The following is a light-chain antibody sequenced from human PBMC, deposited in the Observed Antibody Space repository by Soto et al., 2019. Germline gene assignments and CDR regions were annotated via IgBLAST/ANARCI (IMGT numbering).Light chain of an antibody. CDR3: QQYGSSPRT. CDR2: GAS. Sequence: EIVLKQSPGTLSLSPGERATLSCRASQSVSSSYLAWYQQKPGQAPRLLIYGASSRATGIPDRFSGSGSGTDFTLTMSRLEPEDFAVYYCQQYGSSPRTFGPGTKVDIK. J-gene: IGKJ3*01. V-gene: IGKV3-20*01. CDR1: QSVSSSY.